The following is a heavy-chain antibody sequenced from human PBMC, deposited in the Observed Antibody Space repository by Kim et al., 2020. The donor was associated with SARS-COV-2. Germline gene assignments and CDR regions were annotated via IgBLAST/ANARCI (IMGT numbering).Heavy chain of an antibody. V-gene: IGHV4-39*07. Sequence: SETLSLTCTVSGGSISSSSYYWGWIRQPPGKGLEWIGSIYYSGSTYYNPSLKSRVTISVDTSKNQFSLKLSSVTAADTAVYYCARGPYSSGWYDYWGQGTLVTVSS. CDR3: ARGPYSSGWYDY. CDR1: GGSISSSSYY. D-gene: IGHD6-19*01. CDR2: IYYSGST. J-gene: IGHJ4*02.